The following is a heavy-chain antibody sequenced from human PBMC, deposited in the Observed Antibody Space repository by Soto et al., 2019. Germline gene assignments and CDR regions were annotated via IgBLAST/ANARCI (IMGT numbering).Heavy chain of an antibody. D-gene: IGHD3-10*01. CDR2: INHSGST. Sequence: PSETLSLTCAVYGGSFSGYYWSWIRQPPGKGLEWIGEINHSGSTNYNPSLKSRVTISVDTSKNQFSPKLSSVTAADTAVYYCARGALYYYGSGEYFQHWGQGTLVTVPQ. J-gene: IGHJ1*01. V-gene: IGHV4-34*01. CDR1: GGSFSGYY. CDR3: ARGALYYYGSGEYFQH.